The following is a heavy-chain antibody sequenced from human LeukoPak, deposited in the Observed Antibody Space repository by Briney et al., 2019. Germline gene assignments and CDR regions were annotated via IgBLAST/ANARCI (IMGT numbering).Heavy chain of an antibody. Sequence: GGSLRLSCAASGFTFSSYSMNWVRQAPGKGLEWVSYTSSSRSTIYYPYSLKGRFTISRDNTKTSLYLQMNSLRAEETAVYYCARDTIFGVVLYYMDVWGKGTTVTVSS. CDR2: TSSSRSTI. D-gene: IGHD3-3*01. V-gene: IGHV3-48*04. CDR3: ARDTIFGVVLYYMDV. CDR1: GFTFSSYS. J-gene: IGHJ6*03.